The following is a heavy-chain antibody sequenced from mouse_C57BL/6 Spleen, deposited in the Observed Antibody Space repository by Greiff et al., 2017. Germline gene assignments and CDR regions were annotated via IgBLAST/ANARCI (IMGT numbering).Heavy chain of an antibody. D-gene: IGHD2-3*01. CDR2: IRLKSDNYAT. CDR1: GFTFSNYW. Sequence: EVKLMESGGGLVQPGGSMKLSCVASGFTFSNYWMNWVRQSPEKGLEWVAQIRLKSDNYATHYAESVKGRFTISRDDSKSSVYLQMNNLRAEDTGIYYCTGLWGYYFGYFDVWGTGTTVTVSS. J-gene: IGHJ1*03. V-gene: IGHV6-3*01. CDR3: TGLWGYYFGYFDV.